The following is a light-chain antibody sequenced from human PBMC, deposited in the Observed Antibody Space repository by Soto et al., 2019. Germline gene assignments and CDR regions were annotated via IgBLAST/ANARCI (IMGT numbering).Light chain of an antibody. CDR3: QKYNSAPQT. CDR2: AAS. Sequence: DIQMTQSPSSLSASVGDRVTITCRASQGISNYLAWYQQKPGKVPKLLMYAASTLQSGVPSRFSGSGSGTEFTLIISSLQPEDVATYYCQKYNSAPQTVGPGTNVD. J-gene: IGKJ3*01. CDR1: QGISNY. V-gene: IGKV1-27*01.